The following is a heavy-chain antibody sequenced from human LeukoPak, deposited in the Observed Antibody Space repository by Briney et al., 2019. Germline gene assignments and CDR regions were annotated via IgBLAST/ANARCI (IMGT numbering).Heavy chain of an antibody. CDR3: ASSGGDCCPPAFDY. D-gene: IGHD2-21*02. CDR2: INAGNGNT. J-gene: IGHJ4*02. V-gene: IGHV1/OR15-3*02. Sequence: ASVKVSCKASGYTFTDYYMHWVRQAPGQGLEWMGWINAGNGNTKYSQKFQGRVTITRDTSASTAYMELSSLRSEDTAVYYCASSGGDCCPPAFDYWGQGTLVTVSS. CDR1: GYTFTDYY.